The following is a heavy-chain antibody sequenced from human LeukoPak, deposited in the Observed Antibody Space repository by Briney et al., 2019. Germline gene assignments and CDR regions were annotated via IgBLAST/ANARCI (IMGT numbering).Heavy chain of an antibody. CDR1: GFTFSSYA. CDR2: ISSSSKI. J-gene: IGHJ5*02. V-gene: IGHV3-48*02. Sequence: GGSLRLSCAASGFTFSSYAMAWVRQAPGKGLEWLSYISSSSKINYAVSVKGRFTISRDNAKNSLYLQMNSLRDEDTAVYYCARSANPGVHGFDPWGQGTLVTVSS. CDR3: ARSANPGVHGFDP. D-gene: IGHD5-24*01.